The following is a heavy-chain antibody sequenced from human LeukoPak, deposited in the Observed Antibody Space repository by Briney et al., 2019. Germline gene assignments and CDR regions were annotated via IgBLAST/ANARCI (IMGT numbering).Heavy chain of an antibody. CDR1: GGSISSGGYY. V-gene: IGHV4-31*03. D-gene: IGHD3-3*01. CDR3: ARDRGYDFWSGYPRDYYGMDV. J-gene: IGHJ6*02. CDR2: IYCSGST. Sequence: SETLSLTCTVSGGSISSGGYYWRWIRQHPGKGLEWIGYIYCSGSTYYNPSLKSRVTISGDTSKNQFSLKLSSVTAADTAVYYCARDRGYDFWSGYPRDYYGMDVWGQGTTVTVSS.